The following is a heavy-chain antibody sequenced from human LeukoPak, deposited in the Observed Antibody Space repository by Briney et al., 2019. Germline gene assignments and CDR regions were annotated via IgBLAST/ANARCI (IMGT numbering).Heavy chain of an antibody. CDR3: ASGFGQQLVLWFDP. V-gene: IGHV1-69*06. CDR2: IIPIFGTA. CDR1: GGTFSSYA. D-gene: IGHD6-13*01. J-gene: IGHJ5*02. Sequence: GASMKVSCKASGGTFSSYAISWVRQAPGQGLEWMGGIIPIFGTANYAQKFQGRVTITADKSTSTAYMELSSLRSEDTAVYYCASGFGQQLVLWFDPWGQGTLVTVSS.